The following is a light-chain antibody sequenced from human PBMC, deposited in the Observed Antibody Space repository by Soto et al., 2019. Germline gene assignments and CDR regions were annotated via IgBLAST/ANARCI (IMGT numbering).Light chain of an antibody. Sequence: QSALTQPASVSGSPGQSITFSCTGTSGDIGGYDYVSWYQQHPGKAPKLIIFDASNRPSGVSNRFSASKSGNAASLTISGLQAEDEADYYCTSYTANSTWVFGGGTKLTVL. V-gene: IGLV2-14*03. CDR1: SGDIGGYDY. CDR3: TSYTANSTWV. J-gene: IGLJ3*02. CDR2: DAS.